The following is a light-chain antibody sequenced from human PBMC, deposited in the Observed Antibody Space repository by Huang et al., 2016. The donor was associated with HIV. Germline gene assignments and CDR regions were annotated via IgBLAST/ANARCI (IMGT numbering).Light chain of an antibody. CDR2: WAS. V-gene: IGKV4-1*01. CDR1: QTILYNKNY. Sequence: DIVMTQSPDSLAVSLGERATINCKSSQTILYNKNYLAWYQQKPGQSPKLLIYWASTRESGVPDRFSGSGSGTDFTLTISRLQAEDVAVYYCQQYYSKPLTFGGGTKVEIK. CDR3: QQYYSKPLT. J-gene: IGKJ4*01.